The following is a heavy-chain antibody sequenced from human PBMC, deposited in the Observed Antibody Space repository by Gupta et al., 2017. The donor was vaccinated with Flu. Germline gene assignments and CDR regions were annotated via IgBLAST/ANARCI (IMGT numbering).Heavy chain of an antibody. CDR3: ARIRITIFGVVIGWGRREVFDP. CDR2: IFSNDEK. V-gene: IGHV2-26*01. Sequence: QVTLKESGPVLVKPTETLTLTCTVSGFSLSNARMGVSWIRQPPGKALEWLAHIFSNDEKSYSTSLKSRLTISKDTSKSQVVLTMTNMDPVDTATYYCARIRITIFGVVIGWGRREVFDPWGQGTLVTVSS. CDR1: GFSLSNARMG. D-gene: IGHD3-3*01. J-gene: IGHJ5*02.